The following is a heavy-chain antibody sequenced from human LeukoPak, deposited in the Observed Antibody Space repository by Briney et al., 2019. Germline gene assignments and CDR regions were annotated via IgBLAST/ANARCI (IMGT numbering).Heavy chain of an antibody. CDR3: VRDGVGATTYFGYFDH. D-gene: IGHD1-26*01. J-gene: IGHJ4*02. V-gene: IGHV3-33*01. Sequence: GGSLRLSCAASGISFSAHGMHWVRQAPGKGLEWVAIIRFDGSNVHYADSVKGRFTISRDNSKNTLYLQMNSLRAEDTAVYYCVRDGVGATTYFGYFDHWGQGNLVTVSS. CDR1: GISFSAHG. CDR2: IRFDGSNV.